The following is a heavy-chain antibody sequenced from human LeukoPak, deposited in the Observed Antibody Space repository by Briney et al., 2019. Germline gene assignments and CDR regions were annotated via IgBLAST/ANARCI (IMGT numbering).Heavy chain of an antibody. J-gene: IGHJ4*02. Sequence: GGSLRLSCAASGFTFSSYAMSWVRQAPGKGLEWVSAISGSGGSTYYADSVKGRFTISRDNAKKSVYLQMNSLRVEDTAVYYCAKDLESCSGGRCYTYYFDYWGQGTLVTVSS. CDR1: GFTFSSYA. D-gene: IGHD2-15*01. CDR2: ISGSGGST. CDR3: AKDLESCSGGRCYTYYFDY. V-gene: IGHV3-23*01.